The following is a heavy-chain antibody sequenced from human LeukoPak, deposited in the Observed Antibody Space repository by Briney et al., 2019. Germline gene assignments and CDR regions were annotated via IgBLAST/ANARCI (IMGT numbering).Heavy chain of an antibody. CDR3: ARDQNYYDSSGYPLFDY. CDR2: ISSSGSTI. J-gene: IGHJ4*02. V-gene: IGHV3-48*03. Sequence: PGGSLRLSCAASGFTFSSYEMNWVRQAPGKGLEWVSYISSSGSTIYYADSVKGRFTISRDNAKNSLYLQMNSLRAEDTAVYYCARDQNYYDSSGYPLFDYWGQGTLVTVSS. D-gene: IGHD3-22*01. CDR1: GFTFSSYE.